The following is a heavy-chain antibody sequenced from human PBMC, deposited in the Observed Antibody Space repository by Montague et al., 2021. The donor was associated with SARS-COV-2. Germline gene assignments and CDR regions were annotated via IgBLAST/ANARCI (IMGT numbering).Heavy chain of an antibody. CDR1: GGSISSYY. V-gene: IGHV4-59*13. D-gene: IGHD4-17*01. CDR3: AREPDYGDYFDY. J-gene: IGHJ4*02. Sequence: SETLSLTCTVSGGSISSYYWSWIRQPPGKGLEWIGYIYYSGSTNYNPSLKSRVTISVDTSKNQFSLKLSSVTAADTAVYYCAREPDYGDYFDYWGQGTLVPVSS. CDR2: IYYSGST.